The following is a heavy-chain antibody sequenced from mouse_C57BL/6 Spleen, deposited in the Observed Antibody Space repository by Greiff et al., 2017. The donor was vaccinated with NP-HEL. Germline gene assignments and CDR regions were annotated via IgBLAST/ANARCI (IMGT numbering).Heavy chain of an antibody. CDR1: GYTFTDYN. CDR2: INPNNGGT. V-gene: IGHV1-22*01. J-gene: IGHJ4*01. CDR3: AREGLLHYAMDY. D-gene: IGHD2-10*01. Sequence: EVKLQESGPELVKPGASVKMSCKASGYTFTDYNMHWVKQSHGKSLEWIGYINPNNGGTSYNQKFKGKATLTVNKSSSTAYMELRSLTSEDSAVYYCAREGLLHYAMDYWGQGTSVTVSS.